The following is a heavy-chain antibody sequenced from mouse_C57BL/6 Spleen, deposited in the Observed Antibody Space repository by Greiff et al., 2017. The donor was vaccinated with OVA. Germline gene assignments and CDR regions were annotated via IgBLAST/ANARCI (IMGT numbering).Heavy chain of an antibody. D-gene: IGHD1-1*01. CDR2: INPSNGGT. J-gene: IGHJ2*01. Sequence: VQLQQSGTELVKPGASVKLSCKASGYTFTSYWMHWVKQRPGQGLEWIGNINPSNGGTNYNEKFKSKATLTVDKSSSTAYMQLSSLTSEDSAVYYCARSGGYYYGSSFDYWGQGTTLTVSS. CDR3: ARSGGYYYGSSFDY. V-gene: IGHV1-53*01. CDR1: GYTFTSYW.